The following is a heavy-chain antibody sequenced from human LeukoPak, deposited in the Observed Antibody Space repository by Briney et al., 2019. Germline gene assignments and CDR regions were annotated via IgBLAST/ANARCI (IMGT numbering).Heavy chain of an antibody. Sequence: PGGSLRLSCAASGFTFSSYAMHWVRQAPGKGLEWVAVISYDGSNKYYADSVKGRFTISRDNSKNTLYLQMNSLRAEDTAVYYCARDFVRVTTVTYRFDYWGQGTLVTVSS. CDR1: GFTFSSYA. V-gene: IGHV3-30-3*01. D-gene: IGHD4-17*01. CDR3: ARDFVRVTTVTYRFDY. CDR2: ISYDGSNK. J-gene: IGHJ4*02.